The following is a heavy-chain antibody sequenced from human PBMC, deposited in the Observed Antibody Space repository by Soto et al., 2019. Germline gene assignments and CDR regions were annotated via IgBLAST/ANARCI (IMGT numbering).Heavy chain of an antibody. V-gene: IGHV5-51*01. CDR2: IYPGDSDT. CDR3: ARGGRNCSSTSCYIGNYYYGMDV. D-gene: IGHD2-2*02. CDR1: GYSFTSYW. Sequence: GESLKISCKGSGYSFTSYWIGWVRQMPGKGLEWMGIIYPGDSDTRYSPSFQGQVTISADKSISTAYLQWSSLKASDTAMYYCARGGRNCSSTSCYIGNYYYGMDVWGQGPTVTVSS. J-gene: IGHJ6*02.